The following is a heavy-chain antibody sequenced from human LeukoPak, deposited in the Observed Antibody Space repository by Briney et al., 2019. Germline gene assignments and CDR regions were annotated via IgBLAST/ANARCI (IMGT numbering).Heavy chain of an antibody. CDR3: ARLTTQIRPIDY. V-gene: IGHV4-4*07. Sequence: SETLSLTCTVSGGSISSYYWSWIRQPAGKGLEWIGRIYSSGSTYYNPSLKSRVTISVDTSKNQFSLKLSSVTAADTAVYYCARLTTQIRPIDYWGQGTLVTVSS. J-gene: IGHJ4*02. D-gene: IGHD4-11*01. CDR1: GGSISSYY. CDR2: IYSSGST.